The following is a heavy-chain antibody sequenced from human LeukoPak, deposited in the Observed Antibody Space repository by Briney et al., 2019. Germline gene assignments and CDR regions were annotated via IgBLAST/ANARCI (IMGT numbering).Heavy chain of an antibody. D-gene: IGHD1-26*01. CDR2: ISGSGGST. Sequence: GSLRLSCAASGFTFSNYAMSWVRQAPGKGLEWVSAISGSGGSTYYADSVKGRFTISRDNSKNTLYLQMNSLRGDDTAVYYCAKDVGKWESLHFFDYWGQGTLVTVSS. V-gene: IGHV3-23*01. CDR3: AKDVGKWESLHFFDY. J-gene: IGHJ4*02. CDR1: GFTFSNYA.